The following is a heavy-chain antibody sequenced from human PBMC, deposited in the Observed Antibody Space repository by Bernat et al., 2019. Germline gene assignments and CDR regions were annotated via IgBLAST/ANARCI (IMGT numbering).Heavy chain of an antibody. J-gene: IGHJ4*02. CDR3: SRAGLIPSEGDY. CDR2: IRSEAYGGTT. V-gene: IGHV3-49*04. CDR1: GFTFGDYT. Sequence: EVRLVESGGGLVQPGRSLRLSCTTSGFTFGDYTLSWVRQAPGKELEWVGFIRSEAYGGTTEYAASVRGRFTISRDDSKNIAYLQMNSLKTEDTAVYYCSRAGLIPSEGDYWGQGTLVTVSS. D-gene: IGHD2-8*01.